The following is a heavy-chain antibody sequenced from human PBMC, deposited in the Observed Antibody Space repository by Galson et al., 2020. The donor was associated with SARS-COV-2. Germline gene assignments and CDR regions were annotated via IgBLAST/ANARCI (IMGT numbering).Heavy chain of an antibody. CDR1: GLSVSSNY. J-gene: IGHJ6*02. Sequence: GESLKISCAASGLSVSSNYMSWVRQAPGKGLEWGSIIYSGGSTYYADSVEGRFTISRDNSKNTLYLQMNSLRVEDTAVYYCARDLYYYGMDVWGQGTTVTVSS. CDR3: ARDLYYYGMDV. CDR2: IYSGGST. V-gene: IGHV3-53*01.